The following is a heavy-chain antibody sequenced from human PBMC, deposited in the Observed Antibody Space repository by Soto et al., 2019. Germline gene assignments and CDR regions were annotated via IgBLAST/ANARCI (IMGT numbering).Heavy chain of an antibody. Sequence: LKISCKGSGYSFTSYWIGWVRQMPGKGLEWMGIIYPGDSDTRYSPSFQGQITISANKTISTAYLQWSSLKASDTAMYYCARIPNVRGVGPLNNGGQGPLVP. J-gene: IGHJ4*02. D-gene: IGHD3-10*01. CDR3: ARIPNVRGVGPLNN. V-gene: IGHV5-51*01. CDR1: GYSFTSYW. CDR2: IYPGDSDT.